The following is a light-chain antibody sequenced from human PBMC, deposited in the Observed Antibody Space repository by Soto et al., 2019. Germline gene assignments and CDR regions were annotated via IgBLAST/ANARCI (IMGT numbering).Light chain of an antibody. CDR2: DVS. CDR1: SSDVGGHNY. J-gene: IGLJ1*01. Sequence: QSVLTQPASVSGSPGQSITISCTGTSSDVGGHNYVSWYQQHPGKAPKVMIYDVSDRPSGVSNRFSGSKSGNTASLTISGLQAEDEADYYCSSYTSSSTFPCVFGTGTKFNVL. CDR3: SSYTSSSTFPCV. V-gene: IGLV2-14*03.